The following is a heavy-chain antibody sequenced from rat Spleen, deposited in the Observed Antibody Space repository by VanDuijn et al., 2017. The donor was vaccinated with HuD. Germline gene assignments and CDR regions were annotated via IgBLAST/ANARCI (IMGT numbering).Heavy chain of an antibody. CDR1: GSSLISNS. CDR2: IWGDGST. J-gene: IGHJ3*01. Sequence: QVQLKESGPGLWQPSQTLSLICTFPGSSLISNSVHWVRQPPGKGLEWMGGIWGDGSTDYNSALKSRLSITRDTSKSQVFLKMNSLQTDDTAIYFCTSPFRWFAYWGQGTLVTVSS. CDR3: TSPFRWFAY. V-gene: IGHV2-1*01.